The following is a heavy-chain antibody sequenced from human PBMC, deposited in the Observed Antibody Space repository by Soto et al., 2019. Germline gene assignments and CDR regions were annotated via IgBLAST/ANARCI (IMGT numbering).Heavy chain of an antibody. V-gene: IGHV3-30*18. CDR2: ISYDGSNK. J-gene: IGHJ6*02. D-gene: IGHD1-26*01. CDR1: GFTFSSYG. CDR3: AKDVAVGATTGSGDYYYYYGMDV. Sequence: PGGSLRLSCAASGFTFSSYGMHWVRQAPGKGLEWVAVISYDGSNKYYADSVKGRFTISRDNSKNTLYLQMNSLRAEDTAVYYCAKDVAVGATTGSGDYYYYYGMDVWGQGTTVTVSS.